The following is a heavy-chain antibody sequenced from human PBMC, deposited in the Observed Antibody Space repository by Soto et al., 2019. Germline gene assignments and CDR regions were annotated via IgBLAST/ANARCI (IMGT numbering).Heavy chain of an antibody. Sequence: SMKVSCKASGGTFSSYTISWVRQAPGQGLEWMGRIIPILGIANYAQKFQGRVTITADKSTSTAYMELSSLRSEDTAVYYCARISQPHDYGDSDYWGQGTLVTVSS. D-gene: IGHD4-17*01. CDR1: GGTFSSYT. CDR2: IIPILGIA. V-gene: IGHV1-69*02. J-gene: IGHJ4*02. CDR3: ARISQPHDYGDSDY.